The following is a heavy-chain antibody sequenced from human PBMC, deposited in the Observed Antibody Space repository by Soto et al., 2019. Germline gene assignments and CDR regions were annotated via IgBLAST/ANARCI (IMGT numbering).Heavy chain of an antibody. D-gene: IGHD2-2*01. V-gene: IGHV1-69*06. CDR3: ASKCCSSTRDYYYYYGMDV. Sequence: SVKVSCKASGGTFSSYAISWVRQAPGQGLEWMGGIIPIFGTANYAQKFQGRVTITADKSTSTAYMELSSLRSEDTAVYYCASKCCSSTRDYYYYYGMDVWGQGTTVTVSS. CDR1: GGTFSSYA. CDR2: IIPIFGTA. J-gene: IGHJ6*02.